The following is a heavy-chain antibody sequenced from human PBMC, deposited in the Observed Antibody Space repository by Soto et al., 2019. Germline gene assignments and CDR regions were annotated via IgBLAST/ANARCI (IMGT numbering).Heavy chain of an antibody. CDR3: ARYTPPTDY. V-gene: IGHV1-18*01. Sequence: QVHLVQSGAEVKKPGASVKVSCKTSGYTFTSYHISWVRQAPGQGLEWMGWISAYNTNTNYAQKFQGRVTVTTDTRTSTAYMELMSMIYDDTAVYYCARYTPPTDYWGQGTLVTVSS. CDR2: ISAYNTNT. J-gene: IGHJ4*02. CDR1: GYTFTSYH. D-gene: IGHD2-2*02.